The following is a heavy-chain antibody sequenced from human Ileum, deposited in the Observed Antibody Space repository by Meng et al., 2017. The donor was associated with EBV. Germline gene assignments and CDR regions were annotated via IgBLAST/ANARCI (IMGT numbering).Heavy chain of an antibody. CDR2: ISDSGGRT. Sequence: EVQLLESXGGLVQLGGSLRLFCAASGFTFNNYAMNWVRQAPGKGLEWISAISDSGGRTDYTDSVKGRFTISRDNSKNTLYLQMNSLRGDDTAVYYCAKRNFDDSGRRWFDLWGQGTLVTVSS. J-gene: IGHJ5*02. CDR3: AKRNFDDSGRRWFDL. CDR1: GFTFNNYA. V-gene: IGHV3-23*01. D-gene: IGHD1-26*01.